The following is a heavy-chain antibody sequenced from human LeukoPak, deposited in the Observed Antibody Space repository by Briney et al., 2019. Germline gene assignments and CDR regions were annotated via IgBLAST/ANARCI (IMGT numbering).Heavy chain of an antibody. D-gene: IGHD4-17*01. Sequence: SGGSLRLSCVVSGFSFEDHAMHWVRQAPGKGLEWVGRIKSKTDGGTTDYAAPVKGRFTISRDDSKNTLFLQMNSLKTEDTAVYYCTTVSVKDYWGQGSLVTVSS. V-gene: IGHV3-15*01. CDR1: GFSFEDHA. CDR2: IKSKTDGGTT. CDR3: TTVSVKDY. J-gene: IGHJ4*02.